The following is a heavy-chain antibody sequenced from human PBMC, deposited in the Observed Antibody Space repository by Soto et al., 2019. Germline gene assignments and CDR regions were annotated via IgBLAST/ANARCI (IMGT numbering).Heavy chain of an antibody. CDR3: ARALHPPYGSGSRSLYWYFDL. D-gene: IGHD6-19*01. V-gene: IGHV1-69*06. CDR2: IIPIFRST. J-gene: IGHJ2*01. Sequence: QVQLVQSGAEVKKPGSSVKVSCKASGGTFNSYALTWVRQAPGHGLEWMGGIIPIFRSTNYAQKFQGRVTITANRSTSTAYMELSSLRSDDTAVYYCARALHPPYGSGSRSLYWYFDLRGRGTLVTVSS. CDR1: GGTFNSYA.